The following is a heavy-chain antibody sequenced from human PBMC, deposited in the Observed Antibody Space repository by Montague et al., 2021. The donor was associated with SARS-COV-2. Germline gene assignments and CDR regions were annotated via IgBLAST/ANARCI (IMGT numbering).Heavy chain of an antibody. CDR2: IYYSGSS. CDR3: ASQSGSSYSYFDF. D-gene: IGHD1-26*01. V-gene: IGHV4-31*03. Sequence: TLSLTCSVSGGSISSANYYWSWIRQHPGKGLEFIGYIYYSGSSFYNPSLKSRLTISVDTSKNRFSLRLSSVTAADTAIYFCASQSGSSYSYFDFWGQGTLVTVSS. CDR1: GGSISSANYY. J-gene: IGHJ4*02.